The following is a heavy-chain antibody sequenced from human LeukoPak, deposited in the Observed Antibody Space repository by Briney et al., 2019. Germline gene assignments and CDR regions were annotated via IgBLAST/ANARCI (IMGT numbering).Heavy chain of an antibody. CDR3: ARLSSGYYPIDY. CDR2: IYHSGST. J-gene: IGHJ4*02. V-gene: IGHV4-38-2*01. Sequence: SETLSLTCAVSGYSISSGYYWGWIRQPPGKGLEWIGSIYHSGSTYCNPSLKSRVTISVDTSKNQFSLKLSSVTAADTAVYYCARLSSGYYPIDYWGQGTLVTVSS. CDR1: GYSISSGYY. D-gene: IGHD3-22*01.